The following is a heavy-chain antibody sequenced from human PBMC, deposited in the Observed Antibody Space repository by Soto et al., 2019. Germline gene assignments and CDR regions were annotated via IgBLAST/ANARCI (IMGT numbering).Heavy chain of an antibody. CDR2: IYWDDDD. Sequence: QITLKESGPTLVKPTQTLTMTCTVSGFSLNTRGVGVGWIRQPPGKALEWLALIYWDDDDRYSPSLKNRLTIPKDTSNNPGGITMTNVNPVETATYYRERQHSRWRSFDYWGQGSLVTVSS. CDR3: ERQHSRWRSFDY. CDR1: GFSLNTRGVG. V-gene: IGHV2-5*02. D-gene: IGHD2-15*01. J-gene: IGHJ4*02.